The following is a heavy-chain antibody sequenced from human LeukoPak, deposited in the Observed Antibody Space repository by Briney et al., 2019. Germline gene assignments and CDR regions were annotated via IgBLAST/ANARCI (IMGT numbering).Heavy chain of an antibody. J-gene: IGHJ4*02. CDR3: ARDPEYRYYFDY. D-gene: IGHD1-14*01. CDR1: GFTFSSYW. V-gene: IGHV3-74*01. CDR2: INSDGSST. Sequence: GGSLRLSCAASGFTFSSYWMHWVRQAPGKGLVWVSRINSDGSSTSYADSVKGRLTISRDNAKNTLYLQMNSLRAEDTAVYYCARDPEYRYYFDYWGQGTLVTVSS.